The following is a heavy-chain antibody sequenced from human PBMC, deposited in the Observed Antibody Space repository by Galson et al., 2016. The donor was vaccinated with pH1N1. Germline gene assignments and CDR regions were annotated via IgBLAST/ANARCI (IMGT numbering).Heavy chain of an antibody. CDR1: GSTFTSYG. Sequence: QSGAEVKTPGASVKVSCKTSGSTFTSYGISWVRQAPGQGLEFMGWVSTSNGNTHFAQKFQGRVTLTTDTSTSTAYMELRSLRSDDTAVYYCARLGASVGGTTYWGQGTLVTVSS. V-gene: IGHV1-18*01. J-gene: IGHJ4*02. CDR3: ARLGASVGGTTY. D-gene: IGHD6-19*01. CDR2: VSTSNGNT.